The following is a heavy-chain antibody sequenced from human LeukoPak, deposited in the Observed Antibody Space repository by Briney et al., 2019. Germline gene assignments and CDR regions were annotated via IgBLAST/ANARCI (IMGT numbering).Heavy chain of an antibody. CDR1: GFTFSTYS. V-gene: IGHV3-48*01. CDR2: ISDSGAM. Sequence: PGGSLRLSCAASGFTFSTYSMKWVRQAPGKGLEWVSYISDSGAMYYADSVRGRFTISRENAQNSLFLQMNSLRAEDTAVYYCASKPPRDYWGQGTLVTVSS. J-gene: IGHJ4*02. CDR3: ASKPPRDY.